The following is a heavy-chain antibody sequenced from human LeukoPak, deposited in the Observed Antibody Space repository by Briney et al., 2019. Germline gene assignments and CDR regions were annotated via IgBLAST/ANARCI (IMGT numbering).Heavy chain of an antibody. CDR3: ARDLNGRAAAGTAIDY. CDR1: GFTFSSYS. Sequence: GGSLRLSCAASGFTFSSYSMNWVRRAPGKGLEWVSSISSSSSYIYYADSVKGRFTISRDNAKNSLYLQMNSLRAEDTAVYYCARDLNGRAAAGTAIDYWGQGTLVTVSS. CDR2: ISSSSSYI. V-gene: IGHV3-21*01. D-gene: IGHD6-13*01. J-gene: IGHJ4*02.